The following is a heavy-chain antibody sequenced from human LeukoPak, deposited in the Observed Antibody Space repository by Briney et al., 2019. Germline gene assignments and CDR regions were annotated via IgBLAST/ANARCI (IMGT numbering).Heavy chain of an antibody. Sequence: SETLSLTCTVSGGSISTYYWSWIRQPPGKGLEWIGRIYYSGSSNYNPSLKSRVTISVDTSKNQFSLKLSSVTAADTAVYHCARHRRDIVVVPAASSFDPWGQGTLVTVSS. J-gene: IGHJ5*02. CDR3: ARHRRDIVVVPAASSFDP. CDR1: GGSISTYY. CDR2: IYYSGSS. V-gene: IGHV4-59*08. D-gene: IGHD2-2*01.